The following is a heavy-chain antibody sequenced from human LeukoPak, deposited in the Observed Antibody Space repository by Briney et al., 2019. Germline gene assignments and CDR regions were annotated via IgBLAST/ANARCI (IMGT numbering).Heavy chain of an antibody. CDR1: GFTFSSYA. V-gene: IGHV3-30-3*01. Sequence: PGGSLRLSCAASGFTFSSYAMHWVRQAPGKGLEWVSYITYDGSNKYYADSVKGRFTLSRDNSKNTLYLQMNSLRAEDTAVYYCARGVGAVPAFFDYSGEGTLVTVS. J-gene: IGHJ4*02. CDR3: ARGVGAVPAFFDY. CDR2: ITYDGSNK. D-gene: IGHD2-2*01.